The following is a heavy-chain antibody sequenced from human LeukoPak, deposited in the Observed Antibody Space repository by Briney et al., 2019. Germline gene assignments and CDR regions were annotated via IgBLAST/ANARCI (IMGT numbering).Heavy chain of an antibody. D-gene: IGHD1-26*01. J-gene: IGHJ3*01. CDR1: GYPFTGYY. CDR2: INPNSGGT. V-gene: IGHV1-2*02. CDR3: ARVRELGWELRSAFDF. Sequence: ASVKVSCKASGYPFTGYYMHRVRQAPGQGLECMGWINPNSGGTNYTQKFQGRVTMTRDTSISTAYMELSRLRSDDTAVYYCARVRELGWELRSAFDFWGQGTMVTVSS.